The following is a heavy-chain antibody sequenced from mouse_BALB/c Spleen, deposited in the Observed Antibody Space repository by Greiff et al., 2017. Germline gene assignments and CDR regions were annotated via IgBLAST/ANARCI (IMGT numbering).Heavy chain of an antibody. D-gene: IGHD2-1*01. V-gene: IGHV5-17*02. J-gene: IGHJ1*01. CDR2: ISSGSSTI. Sequence: DVQLVESGGGLVQPGGSRKLSCAASGFTFSSFGMHWVRQAPEKGLEWVAYISSGSSTIYYADTVKGRFTISRDNPKNTLFLQMTSLRSEDTAMYYCARSRGNYAYWYFDVWGAGTTVTVSS. CDR3: ARSRGNYAYWYFDV. CDR1: GFTFSSFG.